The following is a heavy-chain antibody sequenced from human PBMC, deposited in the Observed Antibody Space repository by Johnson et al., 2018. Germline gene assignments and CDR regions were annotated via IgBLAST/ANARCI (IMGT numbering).Heavy chain of an antibody. V-gene: IGHV3-30*18. CDR1: GFTFSSYD. CDR3: AKASGYYMDV. CDR2: ISYDGSNK. Sequence: QVQLVQSGGGLVKPGGSLRLSCAASGFTFSSYDMHWVRQAPGKGLEWVALISYDGSNKYYADSVKGRFTISRDNSKNTLDLQMNRRRAEDTAVYYCAKASGYYMDVWGKGTTVTVSS. J-gene: IGHJ6*03.